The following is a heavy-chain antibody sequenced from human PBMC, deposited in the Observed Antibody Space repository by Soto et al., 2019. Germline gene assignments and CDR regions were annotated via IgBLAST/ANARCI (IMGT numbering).Heavy chain of an antibody. V-gene: IGHV4-39*01. CDR3: ARRKQTWELLRGTGPFDY. CDR2: IYYSGTT. CDR1: GGSISSSSYY. J-gene: IGHJ4*02. D-gene: IGHD1-26*01. Sequence: QLQLQESGPGLVKPSETLSLTCTVSGGSISSSSYYWGWIRQPPGKGLEWIGNIYYSGTTYYNPSLKSRVTISVDTSKNQFSLRLSSVTAADTAVYYCARRKQTWELLRGTGPFDYWGQGTLVTVSS.